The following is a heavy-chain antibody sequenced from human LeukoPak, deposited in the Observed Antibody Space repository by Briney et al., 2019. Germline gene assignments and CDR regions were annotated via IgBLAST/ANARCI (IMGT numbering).Heavy chain of an antibody. D-gene: IGHD3-10*01. CDR2: INHSGST. Sequence: PSETLSLTCAVYGGSFSGYYWSWIRQPPGKGLEWIGEINHSGSTNYNPSLKSRVTISVDTSKNQFSLKLSSVTAADTAVYYCARGLRSTTYYYGSGSYSGHGMDVWGKGTTVTVSS. CDR1: GGSFSGYY. CDR3: ARGLRSTTYYYGSGSYSGHGMDV. J-gene: IGHJ6*04. V-gene: IGHV4-34*01.